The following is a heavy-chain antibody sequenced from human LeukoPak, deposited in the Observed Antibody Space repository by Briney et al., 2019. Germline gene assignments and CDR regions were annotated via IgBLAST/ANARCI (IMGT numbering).Heavy chain of an antibody. Sequence: PGGSLRLSCAASGFTFSSYNMNWVRQAPGKGLEWVSYITSSSSTIYYADSVKGRFTISRDNAKNSLYLQVNSLRAEDTAVYYCARGNTIAAKYYFDYWGQGTLVTVSS. J-gene: IGHJ4*02. CDR3: ARGNTIAAKYYFDY. CDR2: ITSSSSTI. CDR1: GFTFSSYN. V-gene: IGHV3-48*01. D-gene: IGHD6-13*01.